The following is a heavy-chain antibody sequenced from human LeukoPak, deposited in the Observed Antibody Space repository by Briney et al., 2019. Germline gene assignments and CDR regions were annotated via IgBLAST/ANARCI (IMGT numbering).Heavy chain of an antibody. CDR3: ARSPYGDYSYYFDY. Sequence: SETLSLTCTVSGDSINRGGYYWSWIRQHPGKSLEWIGNIYYSGSTYYNPSLKSRVTISVDTSMNQFSLKLHSVTAADTAVYYCARSPYGDYSYYFDYWGQGTLVTVSS. CDR1: GDSINRGGYY. J-gene: IGHJ4*02. V-gene: IGHV4-31*03. CDR2: IYYSGST. D-gene: IGHD4-17*01.